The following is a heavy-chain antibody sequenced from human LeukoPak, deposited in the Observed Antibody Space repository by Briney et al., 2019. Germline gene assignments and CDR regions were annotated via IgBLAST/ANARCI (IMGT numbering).Heavy chain of an antibody. D-gene: IGHD3-22*01. CDR1: GYTFTSYG. V-gene: IGHV1-18*01. Sequence: ASVKVSCKASGYTFTSYGISWVRQAPGQGLEWMGWISAYNGNTNYAQKLQGRVTMTKDTSTSTAYMELRSLRSDDTAVYYCARVPRYYYDSSGYLDYWGQGTLVTVSS. J-gene: IGHJ4*02. CDR3: ARVPRYYYDSSGYLDY. CDR2: ISAYNGNT.